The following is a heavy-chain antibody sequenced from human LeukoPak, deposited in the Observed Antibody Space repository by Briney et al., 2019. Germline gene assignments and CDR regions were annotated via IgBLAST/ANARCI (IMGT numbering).Heavy chain of an antibody. CDR2: IYYLGTT. J-gene: IGHJ5*02. Sequence: SETLSLACTVSGGSISSGSYYYSWIRQPAGKGLEWIGHIYYLGTTTYNPSLRSRVTISMDASKNQFSLNLTSVTAADTAVYYCAVTGNADRTFAPWGQGILVTVS. CDR3: AVTGNADRTFAP. V-gene: IGHV4-61*10. D-gene: IGHD2-8*02. CDR1: GGSISSGSYY.